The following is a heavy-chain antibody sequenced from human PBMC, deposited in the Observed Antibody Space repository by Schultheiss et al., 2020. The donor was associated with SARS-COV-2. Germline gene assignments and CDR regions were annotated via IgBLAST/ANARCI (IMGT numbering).Heavy chain of an antibody. Sequence: GGSLRLSCGAGGFTFSNYAMSWVRQAPGKGPQWVSGISGNGADVHYADSVKGRFTISRDNSKNTLYLQMNSLEAEDTAVYYCTTEMRISVPTSYWGQGTLVTVSS. CDR3: TTEMRISVPTSY. CDR1: GFTFSNYA. CDR2: ISGNGADV. J-gene: IGHJ4*02. D-gene: IGHD3-10*01. V-gene: IGHV3-23*01.